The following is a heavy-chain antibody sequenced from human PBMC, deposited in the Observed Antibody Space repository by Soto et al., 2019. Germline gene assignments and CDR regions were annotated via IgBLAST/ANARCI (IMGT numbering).Heavy chain of an antibody. CDR3: ARGVYGSGNYYTGPSAFDI. CDR2: TIPVFNTA. D-gene: IGHD3-10*01. Sequence: QVQLEQSGAEVKKPGSSVKISCKASGGTLSDHGVSWLRQAPGQGLEWVGGTIPVFNTAKYAPKFQGRVTIAADKYTNIAYLELGSLRSDDTAFYYCARGVYGSGNYYTGPSAFDIWGQGTLVIVS. J-gene: IGHJ3*02. V-gene: IGHV1-69*06. CDR1: GGTLSDHG.